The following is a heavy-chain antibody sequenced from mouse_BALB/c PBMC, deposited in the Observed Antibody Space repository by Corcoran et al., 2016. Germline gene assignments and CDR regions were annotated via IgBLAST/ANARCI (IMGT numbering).Heavy chain of an antibody. V-gene: IGHV14-3*02. J-gene: IGHJ1*01. Sequence: EVQVQQSGAELVKPGASVKLSCTASGFNIKDTYMHWVKQRPEQGLEWIGRIDPANGNTKYDPKFQGKATITADTSSNTAYLQLSSLTSEDTAVYYCARWDWYFDVCGAVTTVTVSS. CDR2: IDPANGNT. CDR3: ARWDWYFDV. CDR1: GFNIKDTY.